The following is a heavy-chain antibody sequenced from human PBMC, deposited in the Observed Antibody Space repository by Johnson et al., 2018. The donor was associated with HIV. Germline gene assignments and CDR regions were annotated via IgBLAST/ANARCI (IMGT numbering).Heavy chain of an antibody. J-gene: IGHJ3*02. D-gene: IGHD2-21*01. V-gene: IGHV3-7*02. CDR2: IRQDGGER. Sequence: VQLVESGGGVVQPGRSLRLSCASSGFTFSSFTMTWVRQAPGKGLEWVANIRQDGGERYSVDSVKGRFTISRDNSKNTLYLQMNSLRAEDTAVYYCASGRPIFEAFDIWGQGTMVTVSS. CDR3: ASGRPIFEAFDI. CDR1: GFTFSSFT.